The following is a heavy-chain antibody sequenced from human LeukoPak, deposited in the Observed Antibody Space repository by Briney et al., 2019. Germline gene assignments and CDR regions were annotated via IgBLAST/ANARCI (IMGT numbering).Heavy chain of an antibody. V-gene: IGHV4-59*08. D-gene: IGHD3-22*01. CDR1: GGSISSYY. J-gene: IGHJ3*02. CDR3: ARGPYSYDSSGAFDI. Sequence: SETLSLTCTVSGGSISSYYWSWIRQPPGKGLECIGYIHYSGSTNYNPSLKSRVTISKDTSKNQFSLKLSSVTAADTAVYFCARGPYSYDSSGAFDIWGQGTMVTVSS. CDR2: IHYSGST.